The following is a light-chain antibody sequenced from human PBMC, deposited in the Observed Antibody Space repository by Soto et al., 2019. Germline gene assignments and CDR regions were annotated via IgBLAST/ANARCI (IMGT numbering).Light chain of an antibody. J-gene: IGLJ1*01. CDR1: HRGFGRYNL. CDR3: CSYAGSTNLYV. CDR2: GGS. Sequence: SVLSQPSPLSGPPGETITPSLPGHHRGFGRYNLVSWYQQHPGKAPKLMIYGGSERPSGVSDRFSGSKSGNTASLAISGLQPEDEADYYCCSYAGSTNLYVFGSGTKVTVL. V-gene: IGLV2-23*01.